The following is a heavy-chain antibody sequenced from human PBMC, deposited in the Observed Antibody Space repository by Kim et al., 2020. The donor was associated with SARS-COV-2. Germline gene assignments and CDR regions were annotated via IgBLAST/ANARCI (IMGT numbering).Heavy chain of an antibody. CDR2: IYYSGST. V-gene: IGHV4-39*07. Sequence: SETLSLTCTVSGGSISSSSYYWGWIRQPPGKGLEWIGSIYYSGSTYYNPSLKSRVTISVDTSKNQFSLKLSSVTAADTAVYYCARDQISQTYHWYFDLWGRGTLVTVSS. J-gene: IGHJ2*01. CDR3: ARDQISQTYHWYFDL. CDR1: GGSISSSSYY.